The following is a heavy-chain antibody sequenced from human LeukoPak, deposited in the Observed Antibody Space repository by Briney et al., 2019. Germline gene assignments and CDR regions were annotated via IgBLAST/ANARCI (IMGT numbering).Heavy chain of an antibody. CDR3: ARTPGVVLVVYWYFEL. D-gene: IGHD2-15*01. Sequence: GGSLRLSCAASGFTFSSYWMSWVRQAPGKGLEWVANIKQDGSEKYYVDSVKGRFTISRDNAKNSLYLQMNSLRAEDTAVYYCARTPGVVLVVYWYFELWGRGTLVTVSS. J-gene: IGHJ2*01. V-gene: IGHV3-7*01. CDR1: GFTFSSYW. CDR2: IKQDGSEK.